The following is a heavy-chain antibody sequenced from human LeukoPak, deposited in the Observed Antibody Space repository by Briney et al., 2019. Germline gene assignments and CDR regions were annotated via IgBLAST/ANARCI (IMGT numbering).Heavy chain of an antibody. CDR2: ISSSSSYI. V-gene: IGHV3-21*01. Sequence: GGSLRLSCVASGFRYSDYSMNWYRQAPGKGLEWVSSISSSSSYIYYADSVKGRFTISRDNAKNSLYLQMNSLRAEDTAVYYCARRLPTNTRYFDYWGQGTLVTVSS. CDR3: ARRLPTNTRYFDY. CDR1: GFRYSDYS. D-gene: IGHD5-12*01. J-gene: IGHJ4*02.